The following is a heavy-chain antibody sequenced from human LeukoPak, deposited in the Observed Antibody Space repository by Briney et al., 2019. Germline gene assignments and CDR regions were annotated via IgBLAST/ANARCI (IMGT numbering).Heavy chain of an antibody. J-gene: IGHJ3*02. CDR3: ARARYFDWLRGDAFDI. V-gene: IGHV1-2*02. CDR1: GYTFTGYY. Sequence: ASVKVSCKASGYTFTGYYMHWVRQAPGQGLEWMGWINPNSGGINYAQKFQGRVTMTRDTSISTAYMELSRLRSDDTAVYYCARARYFDWLRGDAFDIWGQGTMVTVSS. D-gene: IGHD3-9*01. CDR2: INPNSGGI.